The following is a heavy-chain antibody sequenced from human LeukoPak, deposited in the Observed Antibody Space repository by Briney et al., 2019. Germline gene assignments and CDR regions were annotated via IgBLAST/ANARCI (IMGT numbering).Heavy chain of an antibody. Sequence: PSETLSLTCTVSGVSFSSSRYYWGWIRRPPGKGLEWIGSIFYTGTTYYNPSLKSRVTISVDTSKSQFSLKLTSVTAADTAVYYCARGSITMVRGVGRYYYYGMDVWGQGTTVTVSS. V-gene: IGHV4-39*01. CDR1: GVSFSSSRYY. J-gene: IGHJ6*02. CDR3: ARGSITMVRGVGRYYYYGMDV. D-gene: IGHD3-10*01. CDR2: IFYTGTT.